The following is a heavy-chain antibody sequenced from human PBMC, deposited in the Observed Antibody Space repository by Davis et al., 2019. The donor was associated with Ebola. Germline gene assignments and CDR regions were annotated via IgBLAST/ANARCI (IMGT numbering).Heavy chain of an antibody. CDR1: GFTFSDYY. V-gene: IGHV3-11*06. Sequence: GESLKISCAASGFTFSDYYMSWIRQAPGKGLEWVSYISSSSSYTNYADSVKGRFTISRDNAKNSLYLQMNSLRAEDTAVYYCARDVYDIDGYYGMDVWGQGTTVTVSS. J-gene: IGHJ6*02. CDR3: ARDVYDIDGYYGMDV. CDR2: ISSSSSYT. D-gene: IGHD5/OR15-5a*01.